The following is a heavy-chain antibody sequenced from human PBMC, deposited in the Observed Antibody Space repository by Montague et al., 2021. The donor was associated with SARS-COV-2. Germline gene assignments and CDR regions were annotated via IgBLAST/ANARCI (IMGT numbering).Heavy chain of an antibody. CDR3: AREYGDYVVYFDY. CDR2: IWYDGSNK. Sequence: SLRLSCAASGFTSSSYGMHWVRQAPGKGLEWVAVIWYDGSNKYYADSVKGRFTISRDNSKNTLYLQMNSLRAEDTAVYYCAREYGDYVVYFDYWGQGTLVTVSS. CDR1: GFTSSSYG. V-gene: IGHV3-33*01. J-gene: IGHJ4*02. D-gene: IGHD4-17*01.